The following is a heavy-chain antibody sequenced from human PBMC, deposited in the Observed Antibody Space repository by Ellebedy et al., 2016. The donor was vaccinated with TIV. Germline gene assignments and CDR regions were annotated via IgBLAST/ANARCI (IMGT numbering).Heavy chain of an antibody. V-gene: IGHV4-39*07. D-gene: IGHD4-17*01. CDR1: GGSISSSSYY. CDR2: IYYSGST. CDR3: ASTHTVTTDYYYYGMDV. J-gene: IGHJ6*02. Sequence: MPSETLSLTCTVSGGSISSSSYYWGWIRQPPGKGLEWIGSIYYSGSTNYNPSLKSRVTISVDTSKNQFSLKLSSVTAADTAVYYCASTHTVTTDYYYYGMDVWGQGTTVTVSS.